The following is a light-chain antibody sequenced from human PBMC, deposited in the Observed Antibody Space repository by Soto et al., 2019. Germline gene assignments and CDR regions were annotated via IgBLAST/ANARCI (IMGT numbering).Light chain of an antibody. CDR1: QHVFYSSNNKNY. J-gene: IGKJ4*01. CDR3: KKYYTAQLN. CDR2: WAS. V-gene: IGKV4-1*01. Sequence: DFVMTQHPDSLPVALGDSGATNSKSSQHVFYSSNNKNYLAWYQQKPGQPPKLLIYWASTRESGVPDRFSGSGSGADFTITISSLQAEDVAVYYCKKYYTAQLNFGGGNKVDIK.